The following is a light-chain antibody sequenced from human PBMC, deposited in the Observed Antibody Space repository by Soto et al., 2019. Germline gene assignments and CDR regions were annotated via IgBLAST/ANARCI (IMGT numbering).Light chain of an antibody. V-gene: IGLV2-14*01. CDR1: NRDVGSYNL. CDR2: EVR. CDR3: SSYTTSSTRV. Sequence: QSALTQPASVSGSPGQSITIACTGTNRDVGSYNLVSWYQQRPGEAPKLIISEVRNRPSGISYRFTGSKSDNTASLTISGLQAEDDDDYYCSSYTTSSTRVFGGGTKVTVL. J-gene: IGLJ3*02.